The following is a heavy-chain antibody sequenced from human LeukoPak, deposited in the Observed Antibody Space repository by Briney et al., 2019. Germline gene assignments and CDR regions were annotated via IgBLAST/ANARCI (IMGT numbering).Heavy chain of an antibody. Sequence: PWGSLRPSCAASGFTFSWYWIHWVRQAPGKGLVWVSRIDSDGSTTNYADSVKGRFTISRDNAKNTLYLQMNSLRAEDTAVYFCTTGGQLWSGWGQETLVTVSS. CDR3: TTGGQLWSG. D-gene: IGHD3-16*01. J-gene: IGHJ4*02. V-gene: IGHV3-74*01. CDR2: IDSDGSTT. CDR1: GFTFSWYW.